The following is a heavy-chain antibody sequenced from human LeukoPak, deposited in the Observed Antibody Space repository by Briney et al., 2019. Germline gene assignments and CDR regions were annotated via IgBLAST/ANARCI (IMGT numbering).Heavy chain of an antibody. CDR1: GGAISSYY. CDR2: ISYSEDT. D-gene: IGHD3-3*01. J-gene: IGHJ4*02. CDR3: ARGWNYGDY. V-gene: IGHV4-59*01. Sequence: SETLSLTCTVPGGAISSYYWSWIRQPPGKGLEWIGYISYSEDTNYNPSLRSRVTMSVDTSKNQFSLKLSSVTAADTAVYYCARGWNYGDYWGQGTLVTVSS.